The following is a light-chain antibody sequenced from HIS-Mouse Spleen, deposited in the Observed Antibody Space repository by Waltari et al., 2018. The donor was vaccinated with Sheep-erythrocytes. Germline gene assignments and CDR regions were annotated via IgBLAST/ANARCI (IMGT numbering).Light chain of an antibody. Sequence: DIQMTQSPSSLSASVGDRVPITCRASQSISSYLNWYQQKPGKAPKLRIYAESSLQSGVPSRFSGSGSGTDFTLTISSLQPEDFATYYCQQSYSTPYTFGQGTKLEIK. CDR3: QQSYSTPYT. CDR2: AES. J-gene: IGKJ2*01. CDR1: QSISSY. V-gene: IGKV1-39*01.